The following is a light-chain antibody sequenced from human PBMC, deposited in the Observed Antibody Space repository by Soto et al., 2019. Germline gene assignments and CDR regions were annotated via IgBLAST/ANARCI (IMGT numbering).Light chain of an antibody. Sequence: DIQMTQSPSTLSASVGDRVPITCRASQSTSSYLAWYQQKPGKAPKLLIYDASSLESGVPSRFSGSGSGTEFTLTISSLQPDDFATYYCQQYNSYSPLTFGGGTKVDIK. V-gene: IGKV1-5*01. CDR3: QQYNSYSPLT. J-gene: IGKJ4*01. CDR2: DAS. CDR1: QSTSSY.